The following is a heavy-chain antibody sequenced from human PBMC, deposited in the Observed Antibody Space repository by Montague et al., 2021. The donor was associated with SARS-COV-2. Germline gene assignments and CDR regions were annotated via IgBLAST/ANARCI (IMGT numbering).Heavy chain of an antibody. CDR3: ASLRGATDYYYYYGMDV. V-gene: IGHV4-59*01. Sequence: SETRSLTCTVSGGSISSYYWSWIRQPPGKGLEWIGYIYYSGSTNXNPSLKSRVTISVDTSKNQFSLKLSSVTAADTAVYYCASLRGATDYYYYYGMDVWGQGTTVTVSS. J-gene: IGHJ6*02. D-gene: IGHD1-26*01. CDR2: IYYSGST. CDR1: GGSISSYY.